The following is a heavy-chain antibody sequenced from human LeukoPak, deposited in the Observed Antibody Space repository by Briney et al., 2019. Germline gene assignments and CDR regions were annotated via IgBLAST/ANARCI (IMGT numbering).Heavy chain of an antibody. CDR1: GFTFSSYG. D-gene: IGHD5-18*01. J-gene: IGHJ4*02. V-gene: IGHV3-30*18. Sequence: GGSLRLSCAASGFTFSSYGMHWVRQAPGKGLEWVAVISYDGSNKYYADSVKGRFTISRDNSKNTLYLQMNSLRAEDTAVYYCAKDSGGYSYGPDYWGQGTLVTVSS. CDR2: ISYDGSNK. CDR3: AKDSGGYSYGPDY.